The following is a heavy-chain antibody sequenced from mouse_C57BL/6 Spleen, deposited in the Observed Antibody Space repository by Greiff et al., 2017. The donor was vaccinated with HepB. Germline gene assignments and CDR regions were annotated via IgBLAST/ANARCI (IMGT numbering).Heavy chain of an antibody. V-gene: IGHV1-7*01. CDR1: GYTFTSYW. CDR3: ARGDYDGYYAMDY. Sequence: VHLVESGAELAKPGASVKLSCKASGYTFTSYWMHWVNQRPGQGLEWIGYINPSSGYTKYNQKFKDKTTLTADKSSSTAYMQLSSLTYEESAVYYCARGDYDGYYAMDYWGQGTSVTVSS. CDR2: INPSSGYT. D-gene: IGHD2-4*01. J-gene: IGHJ4*01.